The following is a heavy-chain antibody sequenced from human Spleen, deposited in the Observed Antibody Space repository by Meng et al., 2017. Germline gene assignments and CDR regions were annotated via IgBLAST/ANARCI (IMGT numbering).Heavy chain of an antibody. CDR3: ARPSRYNWFDP. V-gene: IGHV4-34*01. CDR1: GGSFSGYY. Sequence: VQLQPLGAGVLEPSGTLSRTFAVYGGSFSGYYWSWIRQPPGKGLEWIGEINHSGSTNYNPSLKSRVTISVDTSKNQFSLKLSSVTAADTAVYYCARPSRYNWFDPWGQGTLVTVSS. J-gene: IGHJ5*02. D-gene: IGHD6-6*01. CDR2: INHSGST.